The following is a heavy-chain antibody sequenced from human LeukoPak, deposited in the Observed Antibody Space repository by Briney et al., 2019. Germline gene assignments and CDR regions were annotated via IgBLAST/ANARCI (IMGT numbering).Heavy chain of an antibody. V-gene: IGHV5-51*01. CDR3: ARSYSSSWYLWNWFDP. Sequence: GESLKISCKGSGYSFTSYWIGWVRQMLGKGLEWMGIIYPGDSDTRYSPSFQGQVPISAAKSISTAYLQWSSLKASDTAMYYCARSYSSSWYLWNWFDPWGQGTLVTVSS. CDR1: GYSFTSYW. CDR2: IYPGDSDT. J-gene: IGHJ5*02. D-gene: IGHD6-13*01.